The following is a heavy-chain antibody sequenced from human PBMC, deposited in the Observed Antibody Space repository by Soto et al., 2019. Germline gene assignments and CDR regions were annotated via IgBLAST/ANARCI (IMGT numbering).Heavy chain of an antibody. CDR1: GGSISSSSYY. V-gene: IGHV4-39*01. D-gene: IGHD4-17*01. CDR3: RTYASTRVTYHFDY. J-gene: IGHJ4*02. Sequence: SETLSLTCTVSGGSISSSSYYWGWIRQPPGKGLEWIGSIYYSGSTYYNPSLKSRVTIYVDTSKNQLSLKLNSVTAADTAVYYSRTYASTRVTYHFDYLGQRTLVPV. CDR2: IYYSGST.